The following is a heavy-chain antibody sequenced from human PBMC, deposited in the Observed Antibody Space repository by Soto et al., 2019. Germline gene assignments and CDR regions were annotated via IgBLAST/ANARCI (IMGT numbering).Heavy chain of an antibody. D-gene: IGHD1-1*01. CDR1: GITFSSYG. CDR2: ISYDGSNK. Sequence: GGSLRLSCAASGITFSSYGMHWVRQAPGKGLEWVAVISYDGSNKYYADSVKGRFTISRDNSKNTLYLQMNSLRAEDTAVYYCAKDGNGALIDYWGQGTLVTVSS. J-gene: IGHJ4*02. CDR3: AKDGNGALIDY. V-gene: IGHV3-30*18.